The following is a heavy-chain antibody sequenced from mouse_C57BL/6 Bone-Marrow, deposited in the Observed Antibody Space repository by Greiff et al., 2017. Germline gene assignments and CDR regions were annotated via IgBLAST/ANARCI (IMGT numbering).Heavy chain of an antibody. D-gene: IGHD1-1*01. CDR2: IDPENGDT. V-gene: IGHV14-4*01. Sequence: VQLQQSGAELVRPGASVKLSCTASGFNIKDDYMHWVKQRPEQGLEWIGWIDPENGDTEYASKFQGKATITADTSSNTAYLQLSSLTSEDTAVYYCTTIRVTTVVADYWGPGTTLTVSS. CDR1: GFNIKDDY. J-gene: IGHJ2*01. CDR3: TTIRVTTVVADY.